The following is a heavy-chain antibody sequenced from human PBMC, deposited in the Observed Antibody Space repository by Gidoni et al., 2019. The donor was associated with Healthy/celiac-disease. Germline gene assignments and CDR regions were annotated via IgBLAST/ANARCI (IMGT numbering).Heavy chain of an antibody. CDR1: GFTFSSHA. J-gene: IGHJ3*02. CDR3: AKDRGPGGYMIVVVLDAFDI. CDR2: ISGSGGST. Sequence: EVQLLESGGGLVQPGGSLRLSCAASGFTFSSHAMSWVRQAPGKGLEWVSAISGSGGSTYYADSVKGRFTISRDNSKNTLYLQMNSLRAEDTAVYYCAKDRGPGGYMIVVVLDAFDIWGQGTMVTVSS. D-gene: IGHD3-22*01. V-gene: IGHV3-23*01.